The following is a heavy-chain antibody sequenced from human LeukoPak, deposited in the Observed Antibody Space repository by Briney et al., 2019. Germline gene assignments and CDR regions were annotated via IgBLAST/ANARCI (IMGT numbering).Heavy chain of an antibody. J-gene: IGHJ4*02. CDR3: ARGGTQSPID. V-gene: IGHV3-7*01. CDR1: GFTFSSYA. CDR2: IKEDGSAT. D-gene: IGHD2/OR15-2a*01. Sequence: PGGSLRLSCAASGFTFSSYAMHWVRQAPEKGLEWVANIKEDGSATYYVDSVKGRFTISRDNAKNSLYLQMNSLRVEDTAVYYCARGGTQSPIDWGPGTPVTVSS.